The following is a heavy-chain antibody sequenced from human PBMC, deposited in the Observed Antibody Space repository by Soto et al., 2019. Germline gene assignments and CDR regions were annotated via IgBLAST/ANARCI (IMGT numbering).Heavy chain of an antibody. CDR3: ARHEPYAAEAAYYDFWSGYGTYYFDY. J-gene: IGHJ4*02. CDR1: GGSISSSSYY. CDR2: IYYSGST. V-gene: IGHV4-39*01. D-gene: IGHD3-3*01. Sequence: QLQLQESGPGLVKPSETLSLTCTVSGGSISSSSYYWGWIRQPPGKGLEWIGSIYYSGSTYYNPSLKSRVPTSVDTSKNQSTLKLSSVAAADTAVYYCARHEPYAAEAAYYDFWSGYGTYYFDYWGQGTLVTVSS.